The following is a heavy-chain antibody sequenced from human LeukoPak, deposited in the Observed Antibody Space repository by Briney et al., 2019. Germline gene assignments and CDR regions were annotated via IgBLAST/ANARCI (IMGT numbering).Heavy chain of an antibody. V-gene: IGHV3-30-3*01. Sequence: PGRSLRLSCAASGFTFSSYAMHWVRQAPGKGLEWVAVISYDGSNKYYADSVKGRFTISRDNSKNTLYLQMNSLRAEDTAVYYCARSLLPARNLDYWGQGTLVTVSS. CDR2: ISYDGSNK. CDR1: GFTFSSYA. J-gene: IGHJ4*02. CDR3: ARSLLPARNLDY. D-gene: IGHD1-14*01.